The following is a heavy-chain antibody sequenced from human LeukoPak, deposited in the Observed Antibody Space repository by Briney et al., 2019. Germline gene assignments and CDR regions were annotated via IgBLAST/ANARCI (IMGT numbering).Heavy chain of an antibody. J-gene: IGHJ4*02. D-gene: IGHD2-21*01. Sequence: GGSLRLSCVGSGFTFRSHAMSWVRQAPEKGLEFVSGIYENGGTTYYADSVKGRFSISRDNSKNALYLQMDGLRGEDTAVYYCAKDFRIGYSAHFDYWGQGALVTVSS. CDR3: AKDFRIGYSAHFDY. V-gene: IGHV3-23*01. CDR1: GFTFRSHA. CDR2: IYENGGTT.